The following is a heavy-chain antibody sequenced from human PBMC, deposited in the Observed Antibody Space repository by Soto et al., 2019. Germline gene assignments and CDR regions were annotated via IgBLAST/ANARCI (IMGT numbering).Heavy chain of an antibody. CDR2: INHTGGT. V-gene: IGHV4-34*01. CDR1: GVSVNGYY. Sequence: SETLSLTCAVYGVSVNGYYWNWIRQPPGKGLEWIGEINHTGGTHYNPSLKSRVTTSVDTSKNQFSLRLSSVTAADTAVYYCAKGSVVTHYDAFDIWGQGTMVTVSS. D-gene: IGHD2-15*01. J-gene: IGHJ3*02. CDR3: AKGSVVTHYDAFDI.